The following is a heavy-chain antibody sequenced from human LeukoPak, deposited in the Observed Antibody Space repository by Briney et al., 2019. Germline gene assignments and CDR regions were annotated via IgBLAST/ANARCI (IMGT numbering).Heavy chain of an antibody. CDR1: GFTFSSYS. CDR2: ISGSGGST. J-gene: IGHJ4*02. CDR3: VRLYDDYTNGHFDS. V-gene: IGHV3-23*01. Sequence: GGSLRLSCAASGFTFSSYSMNWVRQAPGKGLEWVSAISGSGGSTYYADSVKGRFTISRDNSKNTLYLQMNSLRAEDTAVYYCVRLYDDYTNGHFDSWGQGTLVTVSS. D-gene: IGHD4-11*01.